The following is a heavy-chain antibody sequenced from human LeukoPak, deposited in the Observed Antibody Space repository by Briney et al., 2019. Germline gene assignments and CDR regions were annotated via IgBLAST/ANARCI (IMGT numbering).Heavy chain of an antibody. CDR1: GFTFSNYN. CDR3: AKASRFGYSYGPREYFYYMDV. CDR2: ITSSSTYI. Sequence: GGSLRLSCAASGFTFSNYNMNWVRQAPGKGLEWVSSITSSSTYIYYADSVKGRFTISRDNAKNSLYLQMNTLRAEDTAVYYCAKASRFGYSYGPREYFYYMDVWGKGTTVTISS. D-gene: IGHD5-18*01. J-gene: IGHJ6*03. V-gene: IGHV3-21*04.